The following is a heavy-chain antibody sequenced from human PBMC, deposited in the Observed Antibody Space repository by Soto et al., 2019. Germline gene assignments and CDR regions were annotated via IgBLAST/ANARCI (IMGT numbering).Heavy chain of an antibody. CDR3: ASYDSSGYSEFDY. CDR1: GYTFTSYA. Sequence: ASVKVSCKASGYTFTSYAMHWVRQAPGQRLEWMGWINAGNGNTKYSQKFQGRVTITRDTSASTAYMELSSLRSEDTAAYYCASYDSSGYSEFDYWGQGTLVTVSS. D-gene: IGHD3-22*01. V-gene: IGHV1-3*01. CDR2: INAGNGNT. J-gene: IGHJ4*02.